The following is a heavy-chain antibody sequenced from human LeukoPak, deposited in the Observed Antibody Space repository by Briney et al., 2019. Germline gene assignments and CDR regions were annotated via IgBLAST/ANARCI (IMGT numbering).Heavy chain of an antibody. CDR2: IIPILGIA. Sequence: SVKVSCKASGGTFSSYAISLVRQAPGQGLEWMGRIIPILGIANYAQKFQGRVTITADKSTSTAYMELSSLRSEDTAVYYCARDISLYSGSCYTNAFDIWGQGTMVTVSS. D-gene: IGHD1-26*01. V-gene: IGHV1-69*04. CDR3: ARDISLYSGSCYTNAFDI. J-gene: IGHJ3*02. CDR1: GGTFSSYA.